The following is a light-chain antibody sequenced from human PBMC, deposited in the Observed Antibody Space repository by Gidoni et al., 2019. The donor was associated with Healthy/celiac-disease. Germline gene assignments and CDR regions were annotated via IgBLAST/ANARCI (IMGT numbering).Light chain of an antibody. V-gene: IGLV3-1*01. J-gene: IGLJ3*02. CDR3: QAWDNSAAV. CDR2: QDR. Sequence: SYELTQSPSVSVPPGQTANITCSGDKLGDKYASWYQQKPGQSPVLVIYQDRKRPSGIPERFSGSSSGNTATLTISGTQAMDEADYYCQAWDNSAAVFGGGTKLTVL. CDR1: KLGDKY.